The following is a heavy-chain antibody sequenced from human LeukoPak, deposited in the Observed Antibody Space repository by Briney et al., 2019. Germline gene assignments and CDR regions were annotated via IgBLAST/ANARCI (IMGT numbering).Heavy chain of an antibody. V-gene: IGHV1-18*01. J-gene: IGHJ4*02. CDR1: GYTFTSYG. CDR3: ASGQDGWFGGPLFLDY. CDR2: ISAYNGNT. Sequence: ASVKVSCKASGYTFTSYGISWVRQAPGQGLEWMGWISAYNGNTNYAQKLQGRVTMTTDTSTSTAYMELRSLRSDDTAVYYCASGQDGWFGGPLFLDYWGQGTLVTVSS. D-gene: IGHD3-10*01.